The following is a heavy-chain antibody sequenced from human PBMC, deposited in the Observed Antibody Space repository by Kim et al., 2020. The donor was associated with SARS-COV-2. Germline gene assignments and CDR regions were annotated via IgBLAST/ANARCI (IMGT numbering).Heavy chain of an antibody. D-gene: IGHD3-9*01. CDR3: TTVVHLLRYFDWLPPLDAFDI. Sequence: GGSLRLSCAASGFTFSNAWMSWVRQAPGKGLEWVGRIKSKTDGGTTDYAAPVKGRFTISRDDSKNTLYLQMNSLKTEDTAVYYCTTVVHLLRYFDWLPPLDAFDIWGQGTMVTVSS. V-gene: IGHV3-15*01. CDR1: GFTFSNAW. CDR2: IKSKTDGGTT. J-gene: IGHJ3*02.